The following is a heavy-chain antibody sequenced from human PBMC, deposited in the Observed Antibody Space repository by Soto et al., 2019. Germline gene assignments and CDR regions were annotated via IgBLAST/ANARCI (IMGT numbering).Heavy chain of an antibody. J-gene: IGHJ6*04. Sequence: QVQLVQSGAEVKKPGASVKVSCRASGYTFTGSYLHWVRQAPGQGLEGMGWINPTSGGTNYAQKFQGGLTMTRNTSISTAYVELSSLRSDDTAVYYCASSNSLWFGESGPPDVWGKGTTVTVSS. CDR1: GYTFTGSY. CDR2: INPTSGGT. CDR3: ASSNSLWFGESGPPDV. D-gene: IGHD3-10*01. V-gene: IGHV1-2*02.